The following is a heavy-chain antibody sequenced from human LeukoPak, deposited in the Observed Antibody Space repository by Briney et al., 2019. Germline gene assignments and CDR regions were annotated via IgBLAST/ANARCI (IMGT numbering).Heavy chain of an antibody. D-gene: IGHD3-22*01. J-gene: IGHJ3*02. CDR2: INTDGNTT. Sequence: GGSLRLSCAASGFTFSTYWMHWVRQAPGKGLVWVSRINTDGNTTNYADSVKGRFTISRDNSKNTLYLQMNSLRAEDTAVYYCAKNYYDSSGLDAFDIWGQGTMVTVSS. CDR3: AKNYYDSSGLDAFDI. V-gene: IGHV3-74*01. CDR1: GFTFSTYW.